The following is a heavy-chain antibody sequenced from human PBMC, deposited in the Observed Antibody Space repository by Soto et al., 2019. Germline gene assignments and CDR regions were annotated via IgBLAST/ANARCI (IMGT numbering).Heavy chain of an antibody. Sequence: SETLSLTCAVYGGSFSGYYWSWIRQPPGKGLEWIGEINHSGSTNYNPSLKSRVSISVDTSKNQFSLKLSSVTAADTAVYYCARGLLLRYFDWLPYYFDYWGQGTLVTVSS. CDR3: ARGLLLRYFDWLPYYFDY. V-gene: IGHV4-34*01. CDR1: GGSFSGYY. J-gene: IGHJ4*02. D-gene: IGHD3-9*01. CDR2: INHSGST.